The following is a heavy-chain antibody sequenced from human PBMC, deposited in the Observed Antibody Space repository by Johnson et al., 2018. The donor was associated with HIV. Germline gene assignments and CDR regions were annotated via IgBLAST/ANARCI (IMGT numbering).Heavy chain of an antibody. CDR3: AKGQVVVAATSAFDI. CDR1: GFTFSSYG. J-gene: IGHJ3*02. V-gene: IGHV3-33*06. CDR2: IWYDGSNQ. Sequence: QVQLVESGGGVVQPGRSLRLSCTASGFTFSSYGIHWVRQAPGKGLEWVALIWYDGSNQYYADSVKGRFTVSRDNSKNTLYVQMNSLRGEDTAVYYCAKGQVVVAATSAFDIWGQGTMVTVS. D-gene: IGHD2-15*01.